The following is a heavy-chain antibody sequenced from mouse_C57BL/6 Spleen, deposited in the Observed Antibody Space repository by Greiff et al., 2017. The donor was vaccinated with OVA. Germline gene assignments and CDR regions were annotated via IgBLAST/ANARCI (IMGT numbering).Heavy chain of an antibody. V-gene: IGHV3-6*01. CDR1: GYSITSGYY. J-gene: IGHJ2*01. CDR2: ISYDGSN. CDR3: ARDRDWNFDY. Sequence: DVQLVESGPGLVKPSQSLSLTCSVTGYSITSGYYWNWIRQFPGNKLEWMGYISYDGSNNYNPSLKNRISITRDTSKNQFFLKLNSVTTEDTATYYCARDRDWNFDYWGQGTTLTVSS.